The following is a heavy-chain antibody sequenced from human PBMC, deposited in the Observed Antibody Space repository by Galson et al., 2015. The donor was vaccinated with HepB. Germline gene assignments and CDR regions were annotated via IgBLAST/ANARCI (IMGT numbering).Heavy chain of an antibody. D-gene: IGHD1-26*01. Sequence: SLRLSCAASGFSFSVHSINWVRQAPGKGLQWVSYISGGSKTILYADSVKGRFTISRDNGKNSLYLQMSSLRADETALYYCVRDGRRSYDMDYWGQGTLVTVSS. CDR2: ISGGSKTI. CDR3: VRDGRRSYDMDY. J-gene: IGHJ4*02. CDR1: GFSFSVHS. V-gene: IGHV3-48*01.